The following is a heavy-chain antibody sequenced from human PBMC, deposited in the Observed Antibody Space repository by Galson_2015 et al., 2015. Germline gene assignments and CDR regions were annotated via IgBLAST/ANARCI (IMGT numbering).Heavy chain of an antibody. CDR3: TRVLVGFWGGFDY. CDR2: INVDVTDI. D-gene: IGHD3-16*01. CDR1: GFTFSSYW. V-gene: IGHV3-74*03. J-gene: IGHJ4*02. Sequence: GSLRLSCAASGFTFSSYWIHWVRQDPRKGLVWLSGINVDVTDIKYADSVKGRFTISRDNAKSTVDLQMNSLRAEDTAVYYCTRVLVGFWGGFDYWGQGALVTVSS.